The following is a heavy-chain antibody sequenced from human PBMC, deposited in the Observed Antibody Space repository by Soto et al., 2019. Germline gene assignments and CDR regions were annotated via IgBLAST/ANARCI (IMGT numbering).Heavy chain of an antibody. CDR3: ARGGGNFDP. Sequence: EVQLVESGGGLVQPGGSLRLTCAASGFTLSGYWMSWVRQAPGKGLEWVANINKDGSDKRYVDSVKGRFTISRDNAKNLLYSQTNSLRAEDTAVYYCARGGGNFDPWGQGTLVTVSS. J-gene: IGHJ5*02. D-gene: IGHD3-16*01. V-gene: IGHV3-7*04. CDR2: INKDGSDK. CDR1: GFTLSGYW.